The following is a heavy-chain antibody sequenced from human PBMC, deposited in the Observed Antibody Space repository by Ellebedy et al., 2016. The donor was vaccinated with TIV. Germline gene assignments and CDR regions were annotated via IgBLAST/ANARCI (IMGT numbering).Heavy chain of an antibody. CDR1: GYTFTSYD. Sequence: ASVKVSXXTSGYTFTSYDINWVRQAPGQGLEWMGWLNPQSYNTGYPQTFQDRVTMTRDTSISTVYMELSGLRSEDTAVYYCARTMVRGAPAIDYWGQGTLVTVSS. CDR3: ARTMVRGAPAIDY. J-gene: IGHJ4*02. V-gene: IGHV1-8*01. CDR2: LNPQSYNT. D-gene: IGHD3-10*01.